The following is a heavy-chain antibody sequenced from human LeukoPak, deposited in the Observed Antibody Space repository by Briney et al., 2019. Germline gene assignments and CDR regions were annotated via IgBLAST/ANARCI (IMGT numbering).Heavy chain of an antibody. CDR1: GFTFSSYG. D-gene: IGHD2-21*02. CDR2: ISYDGSNK. CDR3: ARQGGDSKRRDNQQKGMDV. J-gene: IGHJ6*02. V-gene: IGHV3-30*03. Sequence: PGRSLRLSCAASGFTFSSYGMHWVRQAPGKGLEWVAVISYDGSNKYYADSVKGRFTISRDNSKNTLYLQMNSLRAEDTAVYYCARQGGDSKRRDNQQKGMDVWGQGTTVTVSS.